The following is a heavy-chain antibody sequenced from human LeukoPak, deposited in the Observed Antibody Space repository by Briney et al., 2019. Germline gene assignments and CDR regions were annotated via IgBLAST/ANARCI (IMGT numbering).Heavy chain of an antibody. CDR1: GGSLSIYY. J-gene: IGHJ6*02. CDR2: IYFTGST. V-gene: IGHV4-59*01. D-gene: IGHD2-2*01. Sequence: SETLSLTCTVSGGSLSIYYWTWIRQPPGKGLEWIGYIYFTGSTNYNPSLKGRVTMSVDTSNNQFSLRLTTVTAEDTAVYYCARADCSTTSCPMDVWGQGATVTVSS. CDR3: ARADCSTTSCPMDV.